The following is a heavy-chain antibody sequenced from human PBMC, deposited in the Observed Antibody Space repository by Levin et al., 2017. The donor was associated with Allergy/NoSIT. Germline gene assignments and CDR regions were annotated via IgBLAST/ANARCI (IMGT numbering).Heavy chain of an antibody. CDR3: AREPYTTNKRRIAVAGTRVPYYFDY. Sequence: PSETLSLTCAVYGGSFSGYYWSWIRQPPGKGLEWIGEINHSGSTNYNPSLKSRVTISVDTSKNQFSLKLSSVTAADTAVYYCAREPYTTNKRRIAVAGTRVPYYFDYWGQGTLVTVSS. V-gene: IGHV4-34*01. CDR2: INHSGST. D-gene: IGHD6-19*01. J-gene: IGHJ4*02. CDR1: GGSFSGYY.